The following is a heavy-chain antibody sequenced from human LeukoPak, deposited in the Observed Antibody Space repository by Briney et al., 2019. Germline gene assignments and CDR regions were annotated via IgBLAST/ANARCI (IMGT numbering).Heavy chain of an antibody. Sequence: GGSLRLSCAASGFTFSSYWMNWARQAPGKGLEWVASINHNGNVNYYVDSVKGRFTISRDNAKNSLYLQMSNLRAEDTAVYFCARGGGLDVWGQGTTVTVSS. CDR2: INHNGNVN. J-gene: IGHJ6*02. V-gene: IGHV3-7*03. D-gene: IGHD3-16*01. CDR3: ARGGGLDV. CDR1: GFTFSSYW.